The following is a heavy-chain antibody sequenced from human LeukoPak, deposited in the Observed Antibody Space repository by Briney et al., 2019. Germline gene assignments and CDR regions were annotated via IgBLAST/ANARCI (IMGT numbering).Heavy chain of an antibody. J-gene: IGHJ3*02. Sequence: GASVKVSCKASGYTFTSYGISWVRQAPGQGLEWMGWISAYNGNTNYAQKPQGRVTMTTDTSTSTAYMELRSLRSDDTAVYYCTSGYSRGWYQAIEPIDAFDIWGQGTMVTVSS. V-gene: IGHV1-18*04. CDR2: ISAYNGNT. CDR3: TSGYSRGWYQAIEPIDAFDI. D-gene: IGHD6-19*01. CDR1: GYTFTSYG.